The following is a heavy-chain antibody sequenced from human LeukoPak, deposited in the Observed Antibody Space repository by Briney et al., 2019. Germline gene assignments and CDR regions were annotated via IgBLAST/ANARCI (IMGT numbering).Heavy chain of an antibody. Sequence: SETLSLTCTVSGYSISSGYYWGWIRQPPGKGLEWIGSIYHSGSTYYNPSPKSRVTISVDTSKNQFSLKLSSVTAADTAVYFCARGRVSSSSWYSTYYYYFYMDVWGKGTTVTVSS. CDR2: IYHSGST. CDR3: ARGRVSSSSWYSTYYYYFYMDV. J-gene: IGHJ6*03. CDR1: GYSISSGYY. V-gene: IGHV4-38-2*02. D-gene: IGHD6-13*01.